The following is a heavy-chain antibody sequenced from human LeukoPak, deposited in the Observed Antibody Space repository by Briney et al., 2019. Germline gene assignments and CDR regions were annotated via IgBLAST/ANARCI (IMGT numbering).Heavy chain of an antibody. Sequence: ASVKVSCKASGYTFTGYYMHWVRQAPGQGLEWMGWTNPNSGGTNYAQKFQGWVTMTRDTSISTAYMELSRLRSDDTAVYYCARAGDIVVDAFDIWGQGTMVTVSS. CDR2: TNPNSGGT. J-gene: IGHJ3*02. CDR3: ARAGDIVVDAFDI. CDR1: GYTFTGYY. D-gene: IGHD2-15*01. V-gene: IGHV1-2*04.